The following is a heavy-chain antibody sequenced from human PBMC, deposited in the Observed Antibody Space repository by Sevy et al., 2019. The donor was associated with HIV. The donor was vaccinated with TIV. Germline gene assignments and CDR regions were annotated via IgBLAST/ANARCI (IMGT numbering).Heavy chain of an antibody. J-gene: IGHJ4*02. CDR2: MWYDGNNK. CDR3: ARGPSLIVAGAAGYLDY. CDR1: GLTFSSFG. D-gene: IGHD2-21*01. V-gene: IGHV3-33*01. Sequence: GGSLRLSCTASGLTFSSFGIHWVRQAPGKGLEWVALMWYDGNNKYYADSVKGRFTISRDSSKNTLYLQMNNLRAEDTAVYYCARGPSLIVAGAAGYLDYWGQGTLVTVSS.